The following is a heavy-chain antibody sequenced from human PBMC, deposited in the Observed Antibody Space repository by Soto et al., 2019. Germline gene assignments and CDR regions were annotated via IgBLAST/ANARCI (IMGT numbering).Heavy chain of an antibody. V-gene: IGHV1-18*04. CDR3: AREGLSDVHRSSVSLLYYDYGMDV. D-gene: IGHD6-13*01. J-gene: IGHJ6*02. Sequence: ASVKVSCKASGYTFTSYGISWVRQAPGQGLEWMGWISAYNGNTNYAQKRQGRVTMTTDTSTSTAYMELRSLRSDDTAVYYCAREGLSDVHRSSVSLLYYDYGMDVGG. CDR1: GYTFTSYG. CDR2: ISAYNGNT.